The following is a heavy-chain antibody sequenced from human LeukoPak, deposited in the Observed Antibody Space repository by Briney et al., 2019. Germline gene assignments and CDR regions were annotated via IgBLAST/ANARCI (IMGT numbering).Heavy chain of an antibody. CDR2: LKQDGSEK. CDR3: ARQRRYCSGDNCYQRTFDY. D-gene: IGHD2-15*01. Sequence: PGGSLRLSCAASGFTFSTYWMSWVRQAPGKGLEWVANLKQDGSEKYYVDSVKGRFTISRDNAKNSLYLQMNSLRAEDTAVYYCARQRRYCSGDNCYQRTFDYWGQGTLVTVSS. J-gene: IGHJ4*02. V-gene: IGHV3-7*01. CDR1: GFTFSTYW.